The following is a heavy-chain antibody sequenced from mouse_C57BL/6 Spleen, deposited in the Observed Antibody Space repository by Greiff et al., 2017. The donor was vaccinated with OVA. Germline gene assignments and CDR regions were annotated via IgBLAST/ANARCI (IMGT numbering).Heavy chain of an antibody. Sequence: QVQLQQPGAELVKPGASVKLSCKASGYTFTSYWMHWVKQRPGQGLEWIRMIHPNSGSTNYNEKFKSKATLTVDKSSSTAYMQRSSLTSEDSAVYYCARVYDYDEGDYWGQGTTLTVSS. CDR1: GYTFTSYW. J-gene: IGHJ2*01. CDR3: ARVYDYDEGDY. D-gene: IGHD2-4*01. V-gene: IGHV1-64*01. CDR2: IHPNSGST.